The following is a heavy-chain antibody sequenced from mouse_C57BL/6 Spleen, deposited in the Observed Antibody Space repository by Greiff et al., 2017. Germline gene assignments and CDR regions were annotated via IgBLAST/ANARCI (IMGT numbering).Heavy chain of an antibody. Sequence: QVQLQQSGAELARPGASVKLSCKASGYTFTSYGISWVKQRTGQGLEWIGEIYPRSGNTYYNEKFKGKATLTADKSSSTAYMELRSLTSEDSAVSFCAPPYEDAMDYWGQGTSVTVSS. CDR1: GYTFTSYG. J-gene: IGHJ4*01. CDR2: IYPRSGNT. D-gene: IGHD2-3*01. V-gene: IGHV1-81*01. CDR3: APPYEDAMDY.